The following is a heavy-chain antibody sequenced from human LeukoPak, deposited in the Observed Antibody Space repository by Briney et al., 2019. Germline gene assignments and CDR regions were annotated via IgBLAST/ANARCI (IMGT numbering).Heavy chain of an antibody. Sequence: GGSLRLSCAASGFTVSSNYMSWVRQAPGKGLEWVAVISYDGSNKYYADSVKGRFTISRDNSKNTLYLQMNSLRAEDTAVYYCARGGIAARSWFDPWGQGTLVTVSS. CDR1: GFTVSSNY. CDR3: ARGGIAARSWFDP. D-gene: IGHD6-6*01. CDR2: ISYDGSNK. J-gene: IGHJ5*02. V-gene: IGHV3-30-3*01.